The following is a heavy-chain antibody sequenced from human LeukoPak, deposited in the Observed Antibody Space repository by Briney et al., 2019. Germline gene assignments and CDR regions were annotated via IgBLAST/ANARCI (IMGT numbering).Heavy chain of an antibody. V-gene: IGHV5-10-1*01. CDR3: AGPGSDRRNGMDV. CDR1: GYSFTNFW. D-gene: IGHD1-14*01. Sequence: NSGESLKISCKGSGYSFTNFWISWVRQMPGKGLEWMGRIDLSDSYTSYSPSFQGHVAFTADTSIRTTYLQWSSLKASDTAMYYCAGPGSDRRNGMDVWGQGTTVTVSS. J-gene: IGHJ6*02. CDR2: IDLSDSYT.